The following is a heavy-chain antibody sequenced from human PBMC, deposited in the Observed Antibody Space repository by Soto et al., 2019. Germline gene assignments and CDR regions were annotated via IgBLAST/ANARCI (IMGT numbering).Heavy chain of an antibody. CDR3: ARDSGVGYDCSGYYPVYYYVMDV. D-gene: IGHD3-22*01. CDR1: GYTFTGYY. Sequence: ASVKVSFKASGYTFTGYYMHWVLQAPGQGLEWMGLINPNSGGTNYAQKFQGWVTMTRDTSISTAYMELSRLRSDDTAVYYCARDSGVGYDCSGYYPVYYYVMDVWGQGTTVTVSS. V-gene: IGHV1-2*04. CDR2: INPNSGGT. J-gene: IGHJ6*02.